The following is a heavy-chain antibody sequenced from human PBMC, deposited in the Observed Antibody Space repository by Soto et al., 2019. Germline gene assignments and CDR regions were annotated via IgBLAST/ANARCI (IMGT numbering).Heavy chain of an antibody. V-gene: IGHV3-7*05. CDR1: GFTISSYW. D-gene: IGHD3-3*01. CDR3: ARKMSCYSYYYYYGMDV. Sequence: PGGSLRLSWATSGFTISSYWMRWVRQAPGKGLEWVANIKQDGSEKYYVDSVKGRFTISRDNAKNSLYLQMNSLRAEDTAVYYCARKMSCYSYYYYYGMDVWGQGTMVTVSS. CDR2: IKQDGSEK. J-gene: IGHJ6*02.